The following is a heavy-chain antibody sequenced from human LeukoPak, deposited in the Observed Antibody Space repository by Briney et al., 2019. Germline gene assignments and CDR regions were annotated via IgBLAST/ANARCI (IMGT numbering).Heavy chain of an antibody. CDR2: INPNSGGT. J-gene: IGHJ4*02. D-gene: IGHD6-6*01. V-gene: IGHV1-2*02. CDR3: ARGRGSSSRGDFDY. CDR1: GYTFTGYY. Sequence: GASVKVSCKASGYTFTGYYMHWVRQAPGQGLEWMGWINPNSGGTNYAQKFQGRVTMTRDTSISTAYMELSRLRSDDTAVYYCARGRGSSSRGDFDYWGQGTLVTVSS.